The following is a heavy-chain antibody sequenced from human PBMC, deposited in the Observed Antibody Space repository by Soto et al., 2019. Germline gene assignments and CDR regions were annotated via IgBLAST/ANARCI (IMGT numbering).Heavy chain of an antibody. J-gene: IGHJ4*02. Sequence: ASVKVSCKASGYTFTSYYMHWVRQAPGQGLEWMGIINPSGGSTSYAQKFQGRVTMTRDTSTSTVYMELSSLRSEDTAVYYCARHRPDGYNYFYFDYWGRGTLVTVSS. D-gene: IGHD5-12*01. CDR3: ARHRPDGYNYFYFDY. CDR1: GYTFTSYY. CDR2: INPSGGST. V-gene: IGHV1-46*01.